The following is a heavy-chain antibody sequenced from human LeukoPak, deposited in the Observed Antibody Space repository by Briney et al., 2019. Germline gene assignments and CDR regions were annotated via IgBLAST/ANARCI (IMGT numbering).Heavy chain of an antibody. CDR2: IKQDGSEK. D-gene: IGHD6-13*01. CDR1: GFSVSGYW. V-gene: IGHV3-7*01. Sequence: GGSLRLSCAVSGFSVSGYWMTWVRQAPGKGLEWVANIKQDGSEKNYVDSVKGRFTISRDNAENSLFLQMNSLRVEDTAVYYCAREWQGGIAAAGTRIEGGYWGQGTLVAVSS. J-gene: IGHJ4*02. CDR3: AREWQGGIAAAGTRIEGGY.